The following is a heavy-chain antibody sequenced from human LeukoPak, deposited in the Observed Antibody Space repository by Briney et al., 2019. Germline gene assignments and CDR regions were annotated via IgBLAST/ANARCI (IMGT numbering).Heavy chain of an antibody. Sequence: SETLSLTCTVSGGSISSGDYYWSWIRQHPGKVLEWIGYIYYSGSTYYNPSLKSRVTISVDTSKNQFSLKLSSVTAADTAVYYCARGDMYYYYYGMDVWGQGTTVTVSS. V-gene: IGHV4-30-4*01. CDR3: ARGDMYYYYYGMDV. J-gene: IGHJ6*02. CDR2: IYYSGST. CDR1: GGSISSGDYY.